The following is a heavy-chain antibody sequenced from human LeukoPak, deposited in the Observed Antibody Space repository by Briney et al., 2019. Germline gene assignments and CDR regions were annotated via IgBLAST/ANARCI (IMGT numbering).Heavy chain of an antibody. CDR1: GFTFSSYA. CDR2: ISGSGGST. CDR3: AKTSGSYYFSYYFDY. Sequence: GGSLRLSCAASGFTFSSYAMSWVRQAPGKGLEWVSAISGSGGSTYYADSVKGRFTISRDNSKNTLYLQMNSLRAEDTAVYYCAKTSGSYYFSYYFDYWDQGTLVTVSS. V-gene: IGHV3-23*01. D-gene: IGHD3-10*01. J-gene: IGHJ4*02.